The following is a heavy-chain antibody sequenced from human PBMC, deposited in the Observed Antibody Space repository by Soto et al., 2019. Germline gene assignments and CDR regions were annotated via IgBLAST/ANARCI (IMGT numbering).Heavy chain of an antibody. J-gene: IGHJ4*02. D-gene: IGHD6-13*01. Sequence: GGSLRLSCAASGFTFSSYGMHWVRQAPGKGLEWVTVIWYDGSNKYYADSVKGRFTISRDNSKNMLYLQMNSLRAEDTAVYYCARDQRYSSSWRNFDYWGQGTLVTVSS. CDR3: ARDQRYSSSWRNFDY. CDR2: IWYDGSNK. CDR1: GFTFSSYG. V-gene: IGHV3-33*01.